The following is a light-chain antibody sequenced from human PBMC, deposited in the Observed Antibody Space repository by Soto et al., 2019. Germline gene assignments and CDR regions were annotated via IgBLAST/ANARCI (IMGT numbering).Light chain of an antibody. J-gene: IGKJ1*01. Sequence: DIQMTQSPSSVSASVGDRLTITCRASRDISNSLAWYQQTPGKAPKLLLRGASSLHRGVPSRFSGGGAGTEFTLTISSLQPEDFATYYCQQTSAFPRTFGQGTQ. V-gene: IGKV1-12*01. CDR2: GAS. CDR3: QQTSAFPRT. CDR1: RDISNS.